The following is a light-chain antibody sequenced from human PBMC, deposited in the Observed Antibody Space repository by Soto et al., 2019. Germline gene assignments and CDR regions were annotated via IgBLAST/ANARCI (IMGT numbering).Light chain of an antibody. CDR1: NIGSKT. J-gene: IGLJ1*01. CDR3: QVWDVSTVHYV. V-gene: IGLV3-21*02. CDR2: DDS. Sequence: ELTQPPSMSVAPGQTARITCWGNNIGSKTVHRYQQKAGQAPVLVVYDDSDRPSGIPERFSGSNSGNTATLTISRVEAGDEADYYCQVWDVSTVHYVFGTGTKVTVL.